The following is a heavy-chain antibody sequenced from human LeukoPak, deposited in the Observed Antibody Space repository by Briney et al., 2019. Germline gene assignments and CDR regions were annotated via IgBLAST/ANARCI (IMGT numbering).Heavy chain of an antibody. Sequence: PSETLSLTCAVYGGSFSGYYWSWIRQPPGKGLEWIGEINHSGSTNYNPSLKSRVTISVDTSKNQFALKLRSVTAADTAVYYCARGYRAVVAAYNWFDPWGQGTLVTVSS. CDR1: GGSFSGYY. CDR3: ARGYRAVVAAYNWFDP. D-gene: IGHD2-15*01. V-gene: IGHV4-34*01. CDR2: INHSGST. J-gene: IGHJ5*02.